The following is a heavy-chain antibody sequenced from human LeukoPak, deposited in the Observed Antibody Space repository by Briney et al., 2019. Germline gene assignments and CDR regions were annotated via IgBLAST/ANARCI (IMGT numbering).Heavy chain of an antibody. Sequence: SSETLSLTCAVYGGSFSGYYWSWIRQPPGKGLEWIGEINHSGSTNYNPSLKSRVTISVDTSKNQFSLKLSSVTAADTAVYYCARRALTGYYPFDYWGQGTLVTVSS. V-gene: IGHV4-34*01. CDR2: INHSGST. CDR3: ARRALTGYYPFDY. D-gene: IGHD3-9*01. CDR1: GGSFSGYY. J-gene: IGHJ4*02.